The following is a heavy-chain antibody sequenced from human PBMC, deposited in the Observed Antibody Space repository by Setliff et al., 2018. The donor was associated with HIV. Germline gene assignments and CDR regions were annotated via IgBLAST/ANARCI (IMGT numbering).Heavy chain of an antibody. Sequence: GASVKVSCKASGYSFSSYGVSWVRQAPGQGLEWMGWISVYNGNTNYAQKFQNRVTMTTDTSTSTAYMELRSLRSDDTAVYYCARDLFTVPSREGYDYWGQGTLVTVS. CDR3: ARDLFTVPSREGYDY. CDR1: GYSFSSYG. CDR2: ISVYNGNT. V-gene: IGHV1-18*01. D-gene: IGHD1-26*01. J-gene: IGHJ4*02.